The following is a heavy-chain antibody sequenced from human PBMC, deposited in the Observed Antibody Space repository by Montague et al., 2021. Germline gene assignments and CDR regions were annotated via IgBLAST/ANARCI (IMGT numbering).Heavy chain of an antibody. CDR2: INYGGTT. Sequence: SETLSLTCAVSGGSFSGYFWSWVRQPPGRGLEWIGEINYGGTTSNPSLKGRITMSLDTSRNQFSLNLSSVTAADTALYYFAKGGRLYGGKNYYFLDVWGKGTTVTVS. V-gene: IGHV4-34*01. J-gene: IGHJ6*03. CDR1: GGSFSGYF. D-gene: IGHD4-23*01. CDR3: AKGGRLYGGKNYYFLDV.